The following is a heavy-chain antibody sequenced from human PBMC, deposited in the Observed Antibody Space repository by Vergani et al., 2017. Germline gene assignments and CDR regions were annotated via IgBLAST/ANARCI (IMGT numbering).Heavy chain of an antibody. V-gene: IGHV3-33*01. D-gene: IGHD3-10*01. CDR2: IWYDGSNK. J-gene: IGHJ6*03. CDR1: GFTFSSYG. CDR3: ARTYGSGSYYRGVWSDV. Sequence: QVQLVESGGGVVQPGRSLRLSCAASGFTFSSYGMHWVRQAPGKGLQWVAVIWYDGSNKYYADSVKGRFTISRDNSKNKLYLQMNSLRAEDTAVYYCARTYGSGSYYRGVWSDVWGKGTTVTVSS.